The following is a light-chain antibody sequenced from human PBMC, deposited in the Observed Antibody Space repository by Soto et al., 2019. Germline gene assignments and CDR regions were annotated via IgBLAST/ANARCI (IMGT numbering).Light chain of an antibody. CDR2: EGS. CDR1: SSDVGSYNL. Sequence: QSALTQPASVSGSPGQSITISCTGTSSDVGSYNLVSWYQQHPGEAPKLMIYEGSERPSGVSIRFSGSKSGNAASLTISGLQAEDEADYYCCSYAGSWTWVFGGRTKLTVL. J-gene: IGLJ3*02. V-gene: IGLV2-23*01. CDR3: CSYAGSWTWV.